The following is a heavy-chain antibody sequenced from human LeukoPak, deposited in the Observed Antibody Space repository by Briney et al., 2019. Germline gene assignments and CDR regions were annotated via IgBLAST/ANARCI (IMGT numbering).Heavy chain of an antibody. J-gene: IGHJ5*02. Sequence: GASVKVSCKASGYTFTDYYMHWVRQAPGQGLEWMGWINPNSGGTNYAQKFQGRVTMTRDTSISTAYMELSRLRSDDTAVYYCARSRPTVVVPADWFDPWGQGTLVTVSS. CDR2: INPNSGGT. D-gene: IGHD2-2*01. CDR3: ARSRPTVVVPADWFDP. CDR1: GYTFTDYY. V-gene: IGHV1-2*02.